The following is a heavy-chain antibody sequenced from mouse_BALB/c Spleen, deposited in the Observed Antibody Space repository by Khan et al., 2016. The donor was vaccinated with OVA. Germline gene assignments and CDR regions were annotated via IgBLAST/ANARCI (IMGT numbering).Heavy chain of an antibody. CDR3: ARGDYYGYAMDY. D-gene: IGHD1-1*01. Sequence: EVQLQESGPDLVKPSQSLSLTCTVTGYSITSNYAWNWIRQFPGNKLEWMGYISYSGSTSYNPSLKSRISITPDTSKNQFFLQLSSVTTEDTATYYSARGDYYGYAMDYWGQGTSVTVSS. V-gene: IGHV3-2*02. CDR1: GYSITSNYA. CDR2: ISYSGST. J-gene: IGHJ4*01.